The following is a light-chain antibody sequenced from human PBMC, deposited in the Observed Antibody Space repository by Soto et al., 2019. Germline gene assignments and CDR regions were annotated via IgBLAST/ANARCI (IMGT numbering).Light chain of an antibody. V-gene: IGKV3-20*01. Sequence: EIVLTPSPGTLSLSPVERATLSCRARQSVSSSYLAWYQQQPGQAPRLLIYGASSRATGIPDRFIGSASGTDFTLTISRLEPEDFAVYYCQQCGSSPPVTFGGGTKVDIK. CDR2: GAS. CDR3: QQCGSSPPVT. J-gene: IGKJ4*01. CDR1: QSVSSSY.